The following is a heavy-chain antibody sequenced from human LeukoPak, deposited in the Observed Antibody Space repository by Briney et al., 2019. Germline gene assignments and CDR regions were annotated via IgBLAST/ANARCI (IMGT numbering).Heavy chain of an antibody. D-gene: IGHD6-6*01. J-gene: IGHJ6*02. CDR1: GGSVSSYY. V-gene: IGHV4-4*08. Sequence: SETLSLTCSVSGGSVSSYYWSWIRQSPGKGLEWIGYIHNSGRTNYNPSLKSRVTGFVDTSKNQVSLRLSSVTAADTAVYYCANRGRVGTSSYGMDVWGQGTTVTVSS. CDR2: IHNSGRT. CDR3: ANRGRVGTSSYGMDV.